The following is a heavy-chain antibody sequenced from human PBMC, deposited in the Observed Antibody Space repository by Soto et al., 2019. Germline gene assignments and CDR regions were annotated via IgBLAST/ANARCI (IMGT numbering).Heavy chain of an antibody. Sequence: GGSLRLSCAASDFTFSNAWMNWVRQAPEKRLEWVGRIKSKTDGGTTDYAAPVKGRFTISRDDSKNTLYLQMNSLKTEDTAVYYCTTGIIEGGCWYYGMDVWGQGTTVTVSS. CDR1: DFTFSNAW. V-gene: IGHV3-15*07. CDR3: TTGIIEGGCWYYGMDV. D-gene: IGHD2-15*01. J-gene: IGHJ6*02. CDR2: IKSKTDGGTT.